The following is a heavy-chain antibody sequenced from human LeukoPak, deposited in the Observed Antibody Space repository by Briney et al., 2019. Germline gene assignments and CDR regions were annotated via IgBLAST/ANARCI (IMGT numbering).Heavy chain of an antibody. CDR1: GFTFSGYW. J-gene: IGHJ4*02. CDR3: ATRSLH. D-gene: IGHD6-6*01. Sequence: GGSLRLSCAAAGFTFSGYWISWVRQAPGKGLEWVATIGQDGTEKYYVDSVKGRFTISRDNAKNSLYLQMDSLRAEDTAVYYCATRSLHWGQGTLVTVSS. V-gene: IGHV3-7*01. CDR2: IGQDGTEK.